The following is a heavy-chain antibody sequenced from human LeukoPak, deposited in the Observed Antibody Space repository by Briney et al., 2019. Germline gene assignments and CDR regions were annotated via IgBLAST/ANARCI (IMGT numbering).Heavy chain of an antibody. Sequence: PSETLSLTCTVSGGSISTITYYWGWIRQPPGKGLEWVGHMYHRGNTFYNPSLKSRVTISVDTSKNQFSLKLRSVTAADTAVYYCARLYGNYQNYFDYWGQGTLVTVSS. CDR1: GGSISTITYY. V-gene: IGHV4-39*07. CDR2: MYHRGNT. CDR3: ARLYGNYQNYFDY. D-gene: IGHD1-7*01. J-gene: IGHJ4*02.